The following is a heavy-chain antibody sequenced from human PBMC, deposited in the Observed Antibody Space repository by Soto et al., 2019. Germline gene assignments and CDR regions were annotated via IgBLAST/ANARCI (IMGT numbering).Heavy chain of an antibody. CDR1: GGSISSGGYS. D-gene: IGHD4-17*01. V-gene: IGHV4-30-2*01. Sequence: SETLSLTCAVSGGSISSGGYSWSWIRQPPGKGLEWIGYIYHSGSTYYNPSLKSRVTISVDRSKNQFSLKLSSVTAADTAVYYCASAATTVTNIDTWGQGTLLTVSS. CDR2: IYHSGST. CDR3: ASAATTVTNIDT. J-gene: IGHJ5*02.